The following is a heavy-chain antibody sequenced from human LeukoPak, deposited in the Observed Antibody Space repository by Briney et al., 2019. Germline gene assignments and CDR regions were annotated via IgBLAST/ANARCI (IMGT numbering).Heavy chain of an antibody. V-gene: IGHV4-31*03. Sequence: PSQTLSLTCTVSGGSISSGGYYWSWIRQHPGKGLEWIGCIYYSGSTYYNPSFKSRVTISVDTSKNQFSLKLSSVTAADTAVYYCATSKCSSTSCQTGVFDYWGQGTLVTVSS. CDR3: ATSKCSSTSCQTGVFDY. CDR1: GGSISSGGYY. D-gene: IGHD2-2*01. CDR2: IYYSGST. J-gene: IGHJ4*02.